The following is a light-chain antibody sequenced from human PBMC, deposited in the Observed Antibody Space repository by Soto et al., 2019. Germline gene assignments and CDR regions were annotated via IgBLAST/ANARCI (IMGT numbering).Light chain of an antibody. CDR3: QSYDTSLSGWV. CDR1: SSNIGTGYD. Sequence: QSALTQPPSVSGAPGQRVTISCTGSSSNIGTGYDVHWYRQLPGTAPKLLIYANSNRPSGVPDRFSGSKSGTSASLAITGLQAEDEADYYCQSYDTSLSGWVLGGGTKLTVL. CDR2: ANS. V-gene: IGLV1-40*01. J-gene: IGLJ3*02.